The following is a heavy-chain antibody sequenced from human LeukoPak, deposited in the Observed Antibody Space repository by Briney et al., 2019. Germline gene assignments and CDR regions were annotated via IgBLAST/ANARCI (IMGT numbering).Heavy chain of an antibody. CDR1: GYTFTGYY. Sequence: VASVKVSCKASGYTFTGYYMHWVRQAPGQGLEWMGVINPTAGYTTYAQKVQGRVTMTRDMSTSTVYMELSSLRSEDTAVYYCARDGPVEQPSYSYYYFMDVWGKGTTVTVSS. V-gene: IGHV1-46*01. J-gene: IGHJ6*03. CDR3: ARDGPVEQPSYSYYYFMDV. CDR2: INPTAGYT. D-gene: IGHD6-13*01.